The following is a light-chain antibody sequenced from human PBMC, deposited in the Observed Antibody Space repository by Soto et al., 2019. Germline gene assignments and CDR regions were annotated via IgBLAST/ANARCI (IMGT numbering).Light chain of an antibody. CDR1: QSIGTS. Sequence: DIQMTQSPSSLSASVRERVTISCRASQSIGTSLYWYEQKLGIAPRLLLYGVFSLESGVPSRFSGSGSGTDFPLTISSLQPEEFAVYYCQHRHSTPPPFGQRTK. J-gene: IGKJ2*01. CDR3: QHRHSTPPP. V-gene: IGKV1-39*01. CDR2: GVF.